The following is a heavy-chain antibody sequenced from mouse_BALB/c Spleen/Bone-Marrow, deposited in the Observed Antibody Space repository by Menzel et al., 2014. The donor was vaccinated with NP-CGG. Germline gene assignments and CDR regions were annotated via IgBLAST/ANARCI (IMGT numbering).Heavy chain of an antibody. CDR2: INNGGTYT. J-gene: IGHJ3*01. Sequence: EVKLMESGGDLVKPGGSLKLSCAASGFTFSSYGMSWVRQTPDKRLEWVATINNGGTYTHYPDSVKGRFTISRDNAKNTLYLQMSSLKSEDTAMYYCALNWDSAYWGQGTLVTVSA. D-gene: IGHD4-1*02. CDR3: ALNWDSAY. CDR1: GFTFSSYG. V-gene: IGHV5-6*01.